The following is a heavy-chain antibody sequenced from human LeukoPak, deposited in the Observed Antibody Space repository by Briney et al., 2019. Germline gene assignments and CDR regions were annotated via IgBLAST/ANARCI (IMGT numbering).Heavy chain of an antibody. J-gene: IGHJ4*02. Sequence: SETLSLTCAVYGGSFSGYYWSWIRQPPGKGLEWIGEINHSGSTNYNPSLNSRVTISADTSKNQFSLKLSSVTAADTAVYYCARGDHKSGSNWGQGTLVTVSS. D-gene: IGHD3-3*01. CDR1: GGSFSGYY. CDR2: INHSGST. CDR3: ARGDHKSGSN. V-gene: IGHV4-34*01.